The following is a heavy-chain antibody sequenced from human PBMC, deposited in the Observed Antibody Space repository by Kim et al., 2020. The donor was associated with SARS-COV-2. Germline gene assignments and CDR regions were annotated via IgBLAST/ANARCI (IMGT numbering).Heavy chain of an antibody. Sequence: SETLSLTCTVSGTPISSHYWSWFRQPPGKGLEWIGHFYHSGSADYNSPLKSRGIISADTSKSKLSLELSSATAADTAVYYCARNGGSYTFDFWGQVILGIVSS. CDR3: ARNGGSYTFDF. J-gene: IGHJ4*02. V-gene: IGHV4-59*11. CDR1: GTPISSHY. D-gene: IGHD2-8*01. CDR2: FYHSGSA.